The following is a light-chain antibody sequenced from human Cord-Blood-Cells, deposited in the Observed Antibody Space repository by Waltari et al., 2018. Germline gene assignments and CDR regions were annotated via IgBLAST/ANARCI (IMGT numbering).Light chain of an antibody. CDR3: SSYTSSSTWV. Sequence: QSALTQPASVSGSPGPSITISCTGTRSDVGGYNYVSLYQQHPGQAPKLMIYAVSNRPACVSNRVSGSSSGTTASLTISGLQSEDEADYYCSSYTSSSTWVFGGGTKLTVL. V-gene: IGLV2-14*03. CDR2: AVS. CDR1: RSDVGGYNY. J-gene: IGLJ3*02.